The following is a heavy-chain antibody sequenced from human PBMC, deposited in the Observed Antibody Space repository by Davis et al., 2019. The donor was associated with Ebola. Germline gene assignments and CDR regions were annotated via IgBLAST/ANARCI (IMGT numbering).Heavy chain of an antibody. CDR2: INHSGST. D-gene: IGHD3-22*01. V-gene: IGHV4-34*01. CDR1: GGSFSGYY. Sequence: SETLSLTCAVYGGSFSGYYWSWIRHPPGKGLEWMGEINHSGSTNYNPSLKSRVIISVDTSKNQFSLKLSSVTAADTAVYYCARSLYYYDSSGYYRYWGQGTLVTVSS. J-gene: IGHJ4*02. CDR3: ARSLYYYDSSGYYRY.